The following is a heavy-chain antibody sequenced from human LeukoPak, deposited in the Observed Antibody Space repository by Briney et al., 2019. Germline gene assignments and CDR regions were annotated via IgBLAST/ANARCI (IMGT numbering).Heavy chain of an antibody. CDR1: GVAFSSYS. CDR3: ARVGPDSSGYYYYFDY. D-gene: IGHD3-22*01. V-gene: IGHV3-21*01. CDR2: ISSSSSYI. Sequence: GGSLRLSCAASGVAFSSYSMNWVRQAPAKGLELVSSISSSSSYIYYADSVKGRFTISRDNAKNSLYLQMNSLRAEDTAVYYCARVGPDSSGYYYYFDYWGQGTLVTVSS. J-gene: IGHJ4*02.